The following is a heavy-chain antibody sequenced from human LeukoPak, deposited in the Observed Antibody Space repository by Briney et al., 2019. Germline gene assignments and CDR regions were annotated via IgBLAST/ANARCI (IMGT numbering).Heavy chain of an antibody. D-gene: IGHD2-8*01. J-gene: IGHJ5*02. CDR3: ASRSITWCRTANWFDP. CDR1: GFTFSDYS. CDR2: INPDSRTI. Sequence: PGGSLRLSCAASGFTFSDYSMNWVRQSPGKGLEWVSYINPDSRTIKYADSVKGRFTISRDNAKNSLFLQMNSLRAEDTAVYYCASRSITWCRTANWFDPWGQGTLVTVSS. V-gene: IGHV3-48*04.